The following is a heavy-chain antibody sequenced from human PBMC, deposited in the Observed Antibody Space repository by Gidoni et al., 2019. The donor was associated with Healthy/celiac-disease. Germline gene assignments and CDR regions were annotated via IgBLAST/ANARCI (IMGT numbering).Heavy chain of an antibody. CDR3: ARDYGYSYGNDRYYYYLDV. V-gene: IGHV1-46*01. J-gene: IGHJ6*03. CDR2: INPSGGST. CDR1: GYTFTSYY. D-gene: IGHD5-18*01. Sequence: QVQLVQSGAEVKKPGASVKVYCKASGYTFTSYYMHWVRQAPGQGREWMGIINPSGGSTSYAQKFQGRVTMTRDTSTSTVYMELSSLRSEDTAVYYCARDYGYSYGNDRYYYYLDVWGKGTTVTVSS.